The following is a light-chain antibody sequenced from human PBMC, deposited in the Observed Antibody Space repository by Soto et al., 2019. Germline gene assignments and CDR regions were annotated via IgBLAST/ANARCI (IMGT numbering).Light chain of an antibody. J-gene: IGKJ2*01. CDR2: DTS. CDR1: QSVTTY. V-gene: IGKV3-11*01. Sequence: PGDRATLSCRANQSVTTYLAWYQQRPGQAPRLLIYDTSNRATGIPDRFSGSGAVTDFTLTISRLEPEDFAVYYCQQRDRWPPVYTFGQGTRIEIK. CDR3: QQRDRWPPVYT.